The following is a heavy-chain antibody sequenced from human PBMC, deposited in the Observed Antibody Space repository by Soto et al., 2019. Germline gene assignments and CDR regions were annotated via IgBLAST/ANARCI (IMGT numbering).Heavy chain of an antibody. V-gene: IGHV3-48*02. CDR2: ISSSSSTI. CDR1: GFTFSSYS. J-gene: IGHJ6*02. CDR3: ARDMVRFLEWLNYYYGMDF. D-gene: IGHD3-3*01. Sequence: GGSLRLSCAASGFTFSSYSMNWVRQAPGKGLEWVSYISSSSSTIYYADSVKGRFTISRDNAKNSLYLQMNSLRDEDTAVYYCARDMVRFLEWLNYYYGMDFWGQGTTVTVSS.